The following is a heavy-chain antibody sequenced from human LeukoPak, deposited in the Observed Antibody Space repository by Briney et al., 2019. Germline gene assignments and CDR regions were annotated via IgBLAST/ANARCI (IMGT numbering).Heavy chain of an antibody. Sequence: SETLSLTCAVYGGSFSGYYWSWIRQPPGKGLEWIGEINHSGSINYNPSLKSRVTISVDTSKNQFSLKLSSVTAADTAVYYCAGVGSSSWYGYWGQGTLVTVSS. CDR1: GGSFSGYY. D-gene: IGHD6-13*01. CDR2: INHSGSI. V-gene: IGHV4-34*01. J-gene: IGHJ4*02. CDR3: AGVGSSSWYGY.